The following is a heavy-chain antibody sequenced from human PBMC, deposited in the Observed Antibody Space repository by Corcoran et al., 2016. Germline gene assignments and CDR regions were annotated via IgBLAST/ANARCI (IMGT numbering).Heavy chain of an antibody. CDR2: INHSGST. J-gene: IGHJ4*02. CDR3: ARGFRYLRYFDY. D-gene: IGHD1-1*01. CDR1: GGSFSGYY. V-gene: IGHV4-34*01. Sequence: QVQLQQWGAGLLKPSETLSLTCAVYGGSFSGYYWSWIRQPPGKGLEWIGEINHSGSTNYNPSLKSRVTISVDTSKNQFSLKLSSVTAADTAVYYCARGFRYLRYFDYWGQGTLVTVSS.